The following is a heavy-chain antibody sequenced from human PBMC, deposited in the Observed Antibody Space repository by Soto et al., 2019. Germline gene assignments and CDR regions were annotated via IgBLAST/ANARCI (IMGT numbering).Heavy chain of an antibody. Sequence: ASVKVSCKVSGYTLTELSMHWVRQAPGKGLEWMGGFDPEDGETTYAQKFQGRVTMTGDKSKDTAYMELSSLRSDDTAVYYCARSPRNWGFDYWGQGTLVTVSS. CDR2: FDPEDGET. V-gene: IGHV1-24*01. CDR1: GYTLTELS. J-gene: IGHJ4*02. CDR3: ARSPRNWGFDY. D-gene: IGHD7-27*01.